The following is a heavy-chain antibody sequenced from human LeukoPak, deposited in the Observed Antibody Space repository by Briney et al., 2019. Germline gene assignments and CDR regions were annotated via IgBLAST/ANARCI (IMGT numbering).Heavy chain of an antibody. J-gene: IGHJ4*02. CDR1: GCSLSSYY. CDR3: ARDPDY. CDR2: IYHSWST. Sequence: SGTLSLTCIVSGCSLSSYYLSWMRQPPGKGLEWVGYIYHSWSTYYNPSLKSRVTISVDRSKNQFSLKLSSVTAADTAVYYCARDPDYWGQGTLVTVSS. V-gene: IGHV4-59*01.